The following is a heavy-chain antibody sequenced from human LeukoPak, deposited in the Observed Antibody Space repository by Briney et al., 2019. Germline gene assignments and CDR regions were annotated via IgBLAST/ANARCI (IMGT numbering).Heavy chain of an antibody. CDR1: GYSISSGYY. J-gene: IGHJ5*02. V-gene: IGHV4-38-2*02. D-gene: IGHD7-27*01. Sequence: SETLSLTCTVSGYSISSGYYWGWIRQPPGKGLEWIGSIYHSGSTYYNPSLKSRVTISVDTSKNQFSLKLSSVTAADTAVYYCARSGDPAGWFDPWGQGTLVTVSS. CDR3: ARSGDPAGWFDP. CDR2: IYHSGST.